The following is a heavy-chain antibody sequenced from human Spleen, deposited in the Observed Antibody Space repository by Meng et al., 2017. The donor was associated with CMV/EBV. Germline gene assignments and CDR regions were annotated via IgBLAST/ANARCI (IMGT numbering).Heavy chain of an antibody. D-gene: IGHD3-22*01. CDR2: ISAYNGNT. Sequence: ASVKVSCKASGYTFTSYGISWVRQAPGQGLEWMGWISAYNGNTNYAQKLQGRVTMTTDTSTSTAYMELSSLRSEDTAIYYCARGAGDYYDQEAFDIWGQGTMVTVSS. V-gene: IGHV1-18*01. CDR1: GYTFTSYG. J-gene: IGHJ3*02. CDR3: ARGAGDYYDQEAFDI.